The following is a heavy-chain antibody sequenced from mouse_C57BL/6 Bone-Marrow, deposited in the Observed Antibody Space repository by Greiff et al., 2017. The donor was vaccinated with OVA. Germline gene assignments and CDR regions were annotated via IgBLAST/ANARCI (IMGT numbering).Heavy chain of an antibody. V-gene: IGHV3-1*01. J-gene: IGHJ4*01. CDR2: ISYSGST. CDR3: ASGYDLYAMDY. D-gene: IGHD1-2*01. Sequence: DVQLQESGPGMVKPSQSLSLTCTVTGYSITSGYDWHWIRHFPGNKLEWMGYISYSGSTNYNPSLKSRISITHDTSKNHFFLKLNSVTTEDTATYYCASGYDLYAMDYWGQGTSVTVSS. CDR1: GYSITSGYD.